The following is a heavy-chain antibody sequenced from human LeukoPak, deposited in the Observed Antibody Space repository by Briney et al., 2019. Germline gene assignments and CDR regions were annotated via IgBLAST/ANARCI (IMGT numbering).Heavy chain of an antibody. J-gene: IGHJ1*01. Sequence: GGSLRLSCAASGFTFSSYWMSWVRQAPGKGLEWVANIKQDGSEKYYVDSVKGRFTISRDNAKNSLYLQMNSLRAEDTAVYYCARDGQQLVELAEYFQHWGQGTLVTVSS. V-gene: IGHV3-7*01. D-gene: IGHD6-13*01. CDR2: IKQDGSEK. CDR3: ARDGQQLVELAEYFQH. CDR1: GFTFSSYW.